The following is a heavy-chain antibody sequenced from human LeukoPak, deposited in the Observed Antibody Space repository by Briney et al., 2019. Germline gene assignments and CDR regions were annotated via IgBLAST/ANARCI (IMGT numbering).Heavy chain of an antibody. Sequence: SVKVSCKASGGTFSSYAISWVRQAPGQGLEWMGGIIPIFGTANYAQKFQGRVTITADESTSTAYMELSSLRSGDTAVYYCARDKHPMLRSYYFDYWGQGTLVTVSS. V-gene: IGHV1-69*13. D-gene: IGHD2-15*01. CDR3: ARDKHPMLRSYYFDY. J-gene: IGHJ4*02. CDR1: GGTFSSYA. CDR2: IIPIFGTA.